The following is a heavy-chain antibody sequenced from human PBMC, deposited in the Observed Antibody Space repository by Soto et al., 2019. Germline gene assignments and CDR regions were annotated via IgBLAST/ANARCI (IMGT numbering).Heavy chain of an antibody. J-gene: IGHJ4*02. Sequence: SVKVSCKASGGTFSSYTISWVRQAPGQGLEWMGRIIPILGIANYAQKFQGRVTITADKSTSTAYMELSSLRSEDTAVYYCARESSVDSSGYYGPLDYWGQGTLVTVSS. D-gene: IGHD3-22*01. CDR3: ARESSVDSSGYYGPLDY. CDR2: IIPILGIA. V-gene: IGHV1-69*04. CDR1: GGTFSSYT.